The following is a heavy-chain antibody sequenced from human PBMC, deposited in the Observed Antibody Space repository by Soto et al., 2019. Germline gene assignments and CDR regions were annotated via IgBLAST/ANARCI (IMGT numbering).Heavy chain of an antibody. CDR1: GGTFSSYA. D-gene: IGHD4-17*01. J-gene: IGHJ6*02. Sequence: SVKVSCKASGGTFSSYAISWVRRAPGQGLEWMGGIIPIFGTANYAQKFQGRVTITADKSTSTAYMELSSLRSEDTAVYYCARSSVTTDYYYYGMDVWGQGTTVTVSS. CDR2: IIPIFGTA. V-gene: IGHV1-69*06. CDR3: ARSSVTTDYYYYGMDV.